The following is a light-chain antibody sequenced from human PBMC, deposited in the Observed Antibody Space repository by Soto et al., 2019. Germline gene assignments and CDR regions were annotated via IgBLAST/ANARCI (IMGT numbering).Light chain of an antibody. CDR2: GAS. CDR3: QQYNNWHPIT. Sequence: EIVMTQSPATLSVSPGERATLSCRASQSVSSNLAWYHQKPGQAPRLLIYGASNRATGIPARFSGSGSGTEFTLTISSLQSEDFEVYYCQQYNNWHPITFGQGTRLEI. CDR1: QSVSSN. J-gene: IGKJ5*01. V-gene: IGKV3-15*01.